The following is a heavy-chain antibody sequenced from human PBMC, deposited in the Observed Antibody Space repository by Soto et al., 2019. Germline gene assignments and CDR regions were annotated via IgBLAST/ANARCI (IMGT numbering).Heavy chain of an antibody. Sequence: ASVKVSCKASGYTFTGYYMHWVRQAPGQGFEWMGIINPSGGSTSYAQKFQGRVTMTRDTSTSTVYMELSSLRSEDTAVYYCARGGVPATYYYYYGMDVWGQGTTVTVSS. J-gene: IGHJ6*02. D-gene: IGHD2-2*01. CDR3: ARGGVPATYYYYYGMDV. CDR1: GYTFTGYY. CDR2: INPSGGST. V-gene: IGHV1-46*01.